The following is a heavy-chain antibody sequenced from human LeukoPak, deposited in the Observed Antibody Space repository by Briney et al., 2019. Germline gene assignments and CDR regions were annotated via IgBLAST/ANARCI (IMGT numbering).Heavy chain of an antibody. V-gene: IGHV3-74*01. D-gene: IGHD1-1*01. CDR1: GFTFNNYW. Sequence: GGSLRLSCAASGFTFNNYWLHWVRQVPGKGLMWVSHINGDGNNVNYADSVKGRFTISRDNAKNTLHLQMNSLRAEDTAVYYCAAGPAGNGHLSSYWGQGTRVTVSS. CDR2: INGDGNNV. J-gene: IGHJ4*02. CDR3: AAGPAGNGHLSSY.